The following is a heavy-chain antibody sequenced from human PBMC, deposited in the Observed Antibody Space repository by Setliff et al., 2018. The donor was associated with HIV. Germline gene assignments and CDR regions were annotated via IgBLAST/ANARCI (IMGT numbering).Heavy chain of an antibody. D-gene: IGHD2-21*01. CDR2: IHYSGAT. CDR3: ARPRLRGSGAFDI. J-gene: IGHJ3*02. CDR1: GGSISSHY. V-gene: IGHV4-59*08. Sequence: SETLSLTCTVSGGSISSHYWIWIRQPPGKGLEWIGYIHYSGATNYNPSLKSRVAISVDTSKNQFSLKLSSVTAADTAVYYCARPRLRGSGAFDIWGQGTMVTVSS.